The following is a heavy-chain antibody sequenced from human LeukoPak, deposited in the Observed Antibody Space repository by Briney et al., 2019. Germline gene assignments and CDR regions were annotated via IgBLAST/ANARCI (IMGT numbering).Heavy chain of an antibody. CDR2: MNPNSGNT. CDR1: GYTFTIYD. D-gene: IGHD6-19*01. V-gene: IGHV1-8*01. Sequence: ASVTVSFTASGYTFTIYDINWVRQATGQGLEWMGWMNPNSGNTGYAQKFQGRVTMTRNTSISTAYMELSSLRSEDTAVYYCARVSPYSSGWSHDAFDIWGQGTMVTVSS. J-gene: IGHJ3*02. CDR3: ARVSPYSSGWSHDAFDI.